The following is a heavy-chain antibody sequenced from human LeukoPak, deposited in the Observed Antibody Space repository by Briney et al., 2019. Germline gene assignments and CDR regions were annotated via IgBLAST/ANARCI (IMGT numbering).Heavy chain of an antibody. D-gene: IGHD3-10*01. CDR1: GFTFDSFG. Sequence: GGSLRLSCAASGFTFDSFGMSWVRQAPGKGLEWVSALSGNGGSTYYADSVKGRFTISRDNAENSLYLQMNSLRAEDTALYYCAKDSHPGSGSYYKGNFDYWGQGTLVTVSS. J-gene: IGHJ4*02. V-gene: IGHV3-20*04. CDR2: LSGNGGST. CDR3: AKDSHPGSGSYYKGNFDY.